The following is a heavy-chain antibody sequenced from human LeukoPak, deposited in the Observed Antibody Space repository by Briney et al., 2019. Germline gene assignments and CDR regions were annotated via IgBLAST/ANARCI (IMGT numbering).Heavy chain of an antibody. J-gene: IGHJ4*02. CDR3: ARSHYYDSSGYHLIGFKY. V-gene: IGHV1-18*01. Sequence: ASVKVSCKASGYTFTSYGISWVRQAPGQGLEWMGCISAYKGNTNYAQKLQGRVTMATDTSTSTAYMELRSLRSDDTAVYYCARSHYYDSSGYHLIGFKYWGQGTLVTVSS. D-gene: IGHD3-22*01. CDR1: GYTFTSYG. CDR2: ISAYKGNT.